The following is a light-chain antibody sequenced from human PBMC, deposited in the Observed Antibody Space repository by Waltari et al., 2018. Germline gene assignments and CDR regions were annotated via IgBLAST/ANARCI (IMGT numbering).Light chain of an antibody. CDR2: DTS. Sequence: DIQMTQSPSSLSESVGDRVTITCQASQDITKYLSWYQQKPGKAPKLLIYDTSSLERGVPSRFSGSGSGTHFSFTILSLQPEDIATYFCQQYDDLPITFGPGTKVEIK. CDR3: QQYDDLPIT. CDR1: QDITKY. J-gene: IGKJ3*01. V-gene: IGKV1-33*01.